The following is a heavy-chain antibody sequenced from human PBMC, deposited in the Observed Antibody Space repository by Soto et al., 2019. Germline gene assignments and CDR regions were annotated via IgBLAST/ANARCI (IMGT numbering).Heavy chain of an antibody. CDR3: AIAAPHPGLVDYYYYLYV. J-gene: IGHJ6*03. Sequence: PSETLSLTCTVSGGSISSYYWSCIRQPPGKGLEWIGYIYYSGSTNYNPSLKSRVTISVDTSKNQFSLKLSSVTAADTAVYYCAIAAPHPGLVDYYYYLYVWGKGTTVTVSS. CDR2: IYYSGST. CDR1: GGSISSYY. V-gene: IGHV4-59*01.